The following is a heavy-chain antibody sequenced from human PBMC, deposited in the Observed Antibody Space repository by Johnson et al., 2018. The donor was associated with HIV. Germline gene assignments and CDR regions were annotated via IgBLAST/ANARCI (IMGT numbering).Heavy chain of an antibody. CDR1: GFTFSDYY. Sequence: QLVESGGGLVQPGGSLRLSCAASGFTFSDYYMSWIRQAPGKGLEWVAVISYDGSNKYYADSVKGRFPISRDNSKNTLYLQMNSLRAEDTALYYCAKDLEVGGSYDAFDIWGQGTMVSVSS. J-gene: IGHJ3*02. CDR2: ISYDGSNK. D-gene: IGHD1-26*01. V-gene: IGHV3-30*18. CDR3: AKDLEVGGSYDAFDI.